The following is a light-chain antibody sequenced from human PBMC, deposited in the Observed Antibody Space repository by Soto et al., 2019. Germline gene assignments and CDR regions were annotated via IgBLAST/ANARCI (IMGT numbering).Light chain of an antibody. V-gene: IGKV3-15*01. CDR3: QQYNNWLT. Sequence: EVGMTQSPATLSVFPGERVTLSCRASESVGSNLAWYQQKPGQAPRLLIYGASTRATGVPARFSGSGSGTAFTITISSLQSEDFALYYCQQYNNWLTFGGGTKVEIE. CDR2: GAS. CDR1: ESVGSN. J-gene: IGKJ4*01.